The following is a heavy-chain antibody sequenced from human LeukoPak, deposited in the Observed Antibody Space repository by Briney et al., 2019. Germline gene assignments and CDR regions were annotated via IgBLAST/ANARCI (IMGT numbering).Heavy chain of an antibody. CDR3: TRGGAYKPFDY. D-gene: IGHD5-24*01. CDR2: IYHSGST. CDR1: GYSISSGYY. Sequence: SSETLSLTCAVSGYSISSGYYWGWIRQPPGKGLQWIGSIYHSGSTYYNPSLKSRVTISVDTSKNQLSLKLSSVTAADTAVYYCTRGGAYKPFDYWGQGTLATVSS. V-gene: IGHV4-38-2*01. J-gene: IGHJ4*02.